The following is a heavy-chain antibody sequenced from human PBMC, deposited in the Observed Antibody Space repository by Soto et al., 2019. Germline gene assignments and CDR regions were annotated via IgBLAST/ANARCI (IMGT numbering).Heavy chain of an antibody. CDR3: ATHLGYCSGGSCYPGGLVYYYGMDV. J-gene: IGHJ6*02. Sequence: GGSLRLSCAASGFTFSSYAMSWVRQAPGKGLEWVSAISGSGGSTYYADSVKGRFTISRDNSKNTLYLQMNSLRAEDTAVYYCATHLGYCSGGSCYPGGLVYYYGMDVWGQGTTVTVSS. CDR1: GFTFSSYA. D-gene: IGHD2-15*01. CDR2: ISGSGGST. V-gene: IGHV3-23*01.